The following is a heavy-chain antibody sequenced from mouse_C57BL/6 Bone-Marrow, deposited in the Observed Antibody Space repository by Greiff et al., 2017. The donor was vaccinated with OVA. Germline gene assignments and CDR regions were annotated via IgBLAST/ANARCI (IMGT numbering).Heavy chain of an antibody. Sequence: EVQLVESGPELVKPGASVKISCKASGYSFTDYNMNWVKQSNGKSLEWIGVINPNYGTTSYNQKFKGKATLTVDQSSSTAYMQLNSLTSEDSAVYYCARYYYDPYYYAMDYWGQGTSVTVSS. CDR2: INPNYGTT. CDR1: GYSFTDYN. J-gene: IGHJ4*01. V-gene: IGHV1-39*01. D-gene: IGHD2-4*01. CDR3: ARYYYDPYYYAMDY.